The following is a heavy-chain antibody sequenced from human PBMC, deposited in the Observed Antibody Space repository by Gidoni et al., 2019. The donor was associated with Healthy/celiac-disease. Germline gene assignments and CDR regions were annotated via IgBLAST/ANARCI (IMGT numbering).Heavy chain of an antibody. Sequence: QVQLVESGGGVVQPGRSLRLSCAASGFTFSSYAMHWVRQAPGKGLEWVAVISYDGSNKYYADSGKGRFTISRDNSKNTLYLQMNSLRAEDTAVYYCAREDHYDILTGYYPSYNYYYYYGMDVWGQGTTVTVSS. V-gene: IGHV3-30-3*01. CDR1: GFTFSSYA. J-gene: IGHJ6*02. D-gene: IGHD3-9*01. CDR2: ISYDGSNK. CDR3: AREDHYDILTGYYPSYNYYYYYGMDV.